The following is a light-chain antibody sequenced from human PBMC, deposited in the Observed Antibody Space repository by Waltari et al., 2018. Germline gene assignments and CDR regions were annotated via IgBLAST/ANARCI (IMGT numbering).Light chain of an antibody. Sequence: QSVLTQPPSASGTPGQRVTISCSGSSSNIGSNTVNWYQQLPGTAPKPLLYNNHQRPSVVPDRFSGSTSGTSASLAISGLQSEDEADYYCATWDDSLNGPVFGGGTKLTVL. V-gene: IGLV1-44*01. J-gene: IGLJ3*02. CDR2: NNH. CDR1: SSNIGSNT. CDR3: ATWDDSLNGPV.